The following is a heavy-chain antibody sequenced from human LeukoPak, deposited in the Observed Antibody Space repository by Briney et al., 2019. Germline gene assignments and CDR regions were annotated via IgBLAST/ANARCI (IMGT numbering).Heavy chain of an antibody. Sequence: SSETLSLTCAVYGGSFSGYYWSWIRQPPGKGLEWIGEINHSGSTNYNPSLKSRVTISVDTSKNQFSLKLSSVTAADTAVYYCARQKIYYGSGSPDYWGQGTLVTVSS. D-gene: IGHD3-10*01. J-gene: IGHJ4*02. CDR1: GGSFSGYY. CDR3: ARQKIYYGSGSPDY. V-gene: IGHV4-34*01. CDR2: INHSGST.